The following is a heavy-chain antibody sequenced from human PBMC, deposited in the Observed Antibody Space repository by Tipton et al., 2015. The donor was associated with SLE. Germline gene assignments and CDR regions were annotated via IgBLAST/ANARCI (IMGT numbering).Heavy chain of an antibody. CDR1: GFTFSSYW. J-gene: IGHJ4*02. Sequence: GSLRLSCAASGFTFSSYWMHWVRQAPGKGLVWVSRINSDGSSTSYADSVKGRFTISRDNAKNTLYLQMNSLRAEDTAVYYCARDSPGYYYDGSGYYYVPLFDYWGQGTLLTVSS. V-gene: IGHV3-74*01. CDR3: ARDSPGYYYDGSGYYYVPLFDY. D-gene: IGHD3-22*01. CDR2: INSDGSST.